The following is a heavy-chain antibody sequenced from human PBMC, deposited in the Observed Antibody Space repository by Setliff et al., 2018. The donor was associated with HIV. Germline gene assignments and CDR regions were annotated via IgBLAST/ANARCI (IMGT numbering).Heavy chain of an antibody. Sequence: ASVKVSCKASGYTFTSYALHWVRQAPGQRLEWMGWLNAGNGDTKYSQNFQDRVAITRDTSASTAYMELSSLRSEDAAVYYCARAQTYYSDSSGYYSQYWGQGTLVTVSS. CDR1: GYTFTSYA. J-gene: IGHJ4*02. CDR2: LNAGNGDT. V-gene: IGHV1-3*01. CDR3: ARAQTYYSDSSGYYSQY. D-gene: IGHD3-22*01.